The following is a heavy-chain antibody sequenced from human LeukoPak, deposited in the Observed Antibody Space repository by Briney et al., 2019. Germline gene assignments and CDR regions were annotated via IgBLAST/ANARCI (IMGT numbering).Heavy chain of an antibody. J-gene: IGHJ4*02. V-gene: IGHV4-34*01. CDR2: INHSGST. CDR1: GFTFSSYA. CDR3: ARDWNRYAY. Sequence: PGGSLRLSCAASGFTFSSYAMSWIRQPPGKGLEWIGEINHSGSTNYNPSLKSRVTISVDTSKNQFSLQLSSVTAADTAVYYCARDWNRYAYWGQGTLVTVSS. D-gene: IGHD1-1*01.